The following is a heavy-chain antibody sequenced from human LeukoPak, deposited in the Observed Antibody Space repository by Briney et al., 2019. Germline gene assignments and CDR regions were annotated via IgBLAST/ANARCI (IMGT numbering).Heavy chain of an antibody. V-gene: IGHV4-34*01. CDR2: INHSGST. D-gene: IGHD4-4*01. CDR1: GGSISSYY. CDR3: ARRNRYSNYARANWGYFDY. Sequence: SETLSLTCTVSGGSISSYYWSWIRQPPGKGLEWIGEINHSGSTNYNPSLKSRVTISVDTSKNQSSLKLSSVTAADTAVYYCARRNRYSNYARANWGYFDYWGQGTLVTVSS. J-gene: IGHJ4*02.